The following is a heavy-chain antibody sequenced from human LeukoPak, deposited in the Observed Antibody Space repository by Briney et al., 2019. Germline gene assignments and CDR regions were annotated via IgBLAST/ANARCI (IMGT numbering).Heavy chain of an antibody. CDR3: ARVYSSGWADFDY. J-gene: IGHJ4*02. D-gene: IGHD6-19*01. CDR2: IWYDGSKK. V-gene: IGHV3-33*01. CDR1: GFIFSNYG. Sequence: GGSLRLSCAASGFIFSNYGMQWVRQAPGKGLEWVAVIWYDGSKKYYADSVKGRFTISRDDSKNTLYLQMNSLRAEDTAVYYCARVYSSGWADFDYWGQGTLVTVSS.